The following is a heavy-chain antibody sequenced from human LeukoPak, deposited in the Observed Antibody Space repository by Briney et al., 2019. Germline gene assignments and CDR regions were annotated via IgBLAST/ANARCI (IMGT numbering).Heavy chain of an antibody. CDR3: AREPYYYDSDGDYAVGYFDI. J-gene: IGHJ2*01. D-gene: IGHD3-22*01. V-gene: IGHV4-30-4*01. CDR1: GGSISSGDYY. CDR2: IYYSGIT. Sequence: PSETLSLTCTVSGGSISSGDYYWSWIRQPPGKGLEWIGYIYYSGITYYNPSLKSRVTMSVDRSKRQFSLKLTSVTAADTAVYYCAREPYYYDSDGDYAVGYFDIWGRGTLVTVSS.